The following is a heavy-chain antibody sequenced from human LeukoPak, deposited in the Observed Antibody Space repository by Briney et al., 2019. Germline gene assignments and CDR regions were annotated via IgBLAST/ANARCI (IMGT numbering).Heavy chain of an antibody. V-gene: IGHV3-30-3*01. CDR1: GFTFSSYA. CDR3: ARDKSPTYYYATFDN. D-gene: IGHD3-10*01. J-gene: IGHJ4*02. Sequence: PGGSLRLSCAASGFTFSSYAMHWVRQAPGKGLEWVAVISYDGSNKYYADSVKGRFTISRDNSKNTLCLQMNSLRAEDTAVYYCARDKSPTYYYATFDNWGQGTLVTVSS. CDR2: ISYDGSNK.